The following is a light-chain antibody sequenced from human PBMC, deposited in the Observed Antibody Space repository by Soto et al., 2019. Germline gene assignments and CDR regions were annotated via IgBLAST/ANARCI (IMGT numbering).Light chain of an antibody. CDR2: DAS. V-gene: IGKV1-5*01. Sequence: DIQMTQSPSTLSASVGDRVTITCRASQRISNWLAWYQQKPGKAPKLLIYDASGLESGVPSRFSGSGSGTEFTLTISSLQPDDFATYYCQQSNTFGGGTKVDIK. J-gene: IGKJ4*01. CDR3: QQSNT. CDR1: QRISNW.